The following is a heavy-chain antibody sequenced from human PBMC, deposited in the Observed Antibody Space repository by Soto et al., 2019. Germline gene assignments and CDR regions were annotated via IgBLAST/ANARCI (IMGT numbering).Heavy chain of an antibody. D-gene: IGHD4-17*01. CDR3: ARGTYYADHDLPHDY. V-gene: IGHV4-59*01. Sequence: ASETLSLTCTVSGGSISTYYWSWIRRPPGKGLEWIGSIYYSGRTYHNPSLKSRITILIDMSKNQFSLKLSSVTAADTAVYYCARGTYYADHDLPHDYWGQGTLVTVSS. J-gene: IGHJ4*02. CDR1: GGSISTYY. CDR2: IYYSGRT.